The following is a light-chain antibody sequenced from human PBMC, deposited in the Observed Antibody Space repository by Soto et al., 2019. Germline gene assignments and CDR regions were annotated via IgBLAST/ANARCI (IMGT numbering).Light chain of an antibody. V-gene: IGKV2-30*01. CDR1: QSLEYSDGNTY. J-gene: IGKJ1*01. Sequence: DVVMTQSPLSLAVTLGQPASISCWSSQSLEYSDGNTYLSWYQQRPGQSPRRLIYRVSDRDSGVPDRFSGSGSGTDFTLEISRVEAEDVGVYYCMQGTYWPGTFGRGTKVVIK. CDR3: MQGTYWPGT. CDR2: RVS.